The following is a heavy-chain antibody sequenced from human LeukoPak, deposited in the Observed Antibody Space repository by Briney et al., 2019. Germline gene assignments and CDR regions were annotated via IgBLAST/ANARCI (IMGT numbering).Heavy chain of an antibody. J-gene: IGHJ4*02. V-gene: IGHV3-21*01. CDR3: ARALVRGVLDY. CDR2: ISSSSSYI. Sequence: GGSLRLSCTASGFTFSSYRMNWVRQAPGKGLEWVSSISSSSSYIYYTDSVKGRFHISRDNAKNSLYLQMNSLRAEDTAVYYCARALVRGVLDYWGQGTLVTVSS. D-gene: IGHD3-10*01. CDR1: GFTFSSYR.